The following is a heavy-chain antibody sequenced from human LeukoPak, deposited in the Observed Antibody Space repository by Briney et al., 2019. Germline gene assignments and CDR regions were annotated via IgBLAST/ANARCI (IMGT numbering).Heavy chain of an antibody. J-gene: IGHJ4*02. V-gene: IGHV1-18*01. CDR2: ISAYNGNT. Sequence: ASEKVSCKASGYTFISYGISWVRQGPVQGLVWMGWISAYNGNTNYAQNLQGRVTMTTDTSTSTAYIELRTLRSDDTAVYYGAREGGASGSGTDYWGQGTLVTVSS. CDR1: GYTFISYG. D-gene: IGHD3-10*01. CDR3: AREGGASGSGTDY.